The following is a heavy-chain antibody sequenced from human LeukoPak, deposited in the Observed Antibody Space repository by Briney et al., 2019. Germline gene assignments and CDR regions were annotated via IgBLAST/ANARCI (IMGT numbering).Heavy chain of an antibody. D-gene: IGHD6-19*01. CDR1: VATFASYA. CDR2: IIPSLGIA. V-gene: IGHV1-69*04. CDR3: STPPVAKAVAARRHDYYYYYGMDV. J-gene: IGHJ6*02. Sequence: LVKVSCKPSVATFASYAISWVRQAPCQSLEWMGRIIPSLGIANYAQNFQGRVTIASHKSKRTAYMELSSLRSEDTAVYYRSTPPVAKAVAARRHDYYYYYGMDVWGQGTTVTVSS.